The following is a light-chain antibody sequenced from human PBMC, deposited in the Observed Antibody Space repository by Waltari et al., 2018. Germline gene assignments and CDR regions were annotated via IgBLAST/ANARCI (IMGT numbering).Light chain of an antibody. J-gene: IGKJ1*01. V-gene: IGKV1-12*01. Sequence: DIQMTQSPSSVSASVGDRVTITCRPSQSINNWLAWYQQKPGKAPQLLISAASNLQSGVPSSFSSSRSGTYYPLTINSLPPEDSATYFCQQANSCPPTFGRGTKVEIK. CDR2: AAS. CDR3: QQANSCPPT. CDR1: QSINNW.